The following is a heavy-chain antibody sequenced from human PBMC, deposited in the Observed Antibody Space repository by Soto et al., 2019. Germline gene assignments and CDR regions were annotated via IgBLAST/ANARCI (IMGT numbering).Heavy chain of an antibody. Sequence: SVKVSCKASGYSFTDYHIHWVRQAPGQGLEWLGRINPKSGGTSTAQKFQGWVTMTTDTSISTASMELTRLTSDDTAIYYCARGDSTDCSNGVCSFFYNHDMDVWGQGTTVTVSS. J-gene: IGHJ6*02. V-gene: IGHV1-2*04. D-gene: IGHD2-8*01. CDR2: INPKSGGT. CDR1: GYSFTDYH. CDR3: ARGDSTDCSNGVCSFFYNHDMDV.